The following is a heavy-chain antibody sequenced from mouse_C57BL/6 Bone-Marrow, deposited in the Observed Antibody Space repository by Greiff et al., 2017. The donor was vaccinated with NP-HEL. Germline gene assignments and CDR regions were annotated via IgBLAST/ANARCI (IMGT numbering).Heavy chain of an antibody. V-gene: IGHV2-2*01. CDR1: GFSFTSYG. CDR2: IWSGGST. Sequence: VMLVESGPGLVQPSQSLSITCTVSGFSFTSYGVHWVRQSPGKGLEWLGVIWSGGSTDYNAAFISRLSISKDNSKSQVFFKMNSLQADDTAIYYCARRELRLNWFAYWGHRPLVTVST. D-gene: IGHD3-2*02. CDR3: ARRELRLNWFAY. J-gene: IGHJ3*01.